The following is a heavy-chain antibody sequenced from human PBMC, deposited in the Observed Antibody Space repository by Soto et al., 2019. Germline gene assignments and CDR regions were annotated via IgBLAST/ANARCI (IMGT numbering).Heavy chain of an antibody. CDR2: INHSGRV. J-gene: IGHJ5*01. CDR1: GGSFSGHS. CDR3: STRAYDTNGYYRFDT. Sequence: SETLSLTCAVYGGSFSGHSSTWIRQSPGKGLEWIGDINHSGRVNYSPSLKSRVTISLDTSKNQFSLTLSAVTAADTAMYYCSTRAYDTNGYYRFDTWGQGTLVTVSS. D-gene: IGHD3-22*01. V-gene: IGHV4-34*01.